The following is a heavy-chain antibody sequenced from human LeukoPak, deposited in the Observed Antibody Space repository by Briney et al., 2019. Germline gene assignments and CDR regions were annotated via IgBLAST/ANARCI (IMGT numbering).Heavy chain of an antibody. CDR2: ISYDGSNK. CDR1: GFTFSSYG. J-gene: IGHJ4*02. Sequence: GRSLRLSCAASGFTFSSYGMHWVRQAPGKGLEWVAVISYDGSNKYYADSVKGRFTISRDNSKNTLYLQMNSLRAEDTAVYYCAKDYRQYRCGWFSGYFDYWGQGTLVTVSS. V-gene: IGHV3-30*18. CDR3: AKDYRQYRCGWFSGYFDY. D-gene: IGHD6-19*01.